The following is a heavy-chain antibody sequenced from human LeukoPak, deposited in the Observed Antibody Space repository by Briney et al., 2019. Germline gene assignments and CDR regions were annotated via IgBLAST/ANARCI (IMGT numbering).Heavy chain of an antibody. CDR1: GFIISDYT. D-gene: IGHD3-22*01. CDR2: ISSSSGYI. CDR3: ARAGHYYDSNGYPSSYYFDY. V-gene: IGHV3-21*06. J-gene: IGHJ4*02. Sequence: PGGSLRLSCAASGFIISDYTMSWVRQAPGKGLEWVSSISSSSGYIFYADSVKGRFTISRDNAKNTLYLQMNSLRAEDTAVFYCARAGHYYDSNGYPSSYYFDYWGQGTLVTVSS.